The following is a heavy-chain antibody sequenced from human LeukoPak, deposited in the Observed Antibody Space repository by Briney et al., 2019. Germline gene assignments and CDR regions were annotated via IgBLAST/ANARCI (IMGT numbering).Heavy chain of an antibody. D-gene: IGHD3-22*01. J-gene: IGHJ4*02. CDR1: GITLSNYG. CDR2: ISDSGGST. CDR3: AKRGVVIRVILVGFHKEAYYFDS. Sequence: GGSLRLSCAVSGITLSNYGMTWVRQAPGRGLEWVAGISDSGGSTNYADSVKGRFTISRDNPKNTLYLQMNSLRAEDTAVYFCAKRGVVIRVILVGFHKEAYYFDSWGQGALATVSS. V-gene: IGHV3-23*01.